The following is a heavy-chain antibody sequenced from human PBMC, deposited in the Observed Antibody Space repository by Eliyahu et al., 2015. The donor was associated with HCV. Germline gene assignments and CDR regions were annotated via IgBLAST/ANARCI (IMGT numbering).Heavy chain of an antibody. CDR3: ARIVPFRDDFWSGTFDN. Sequence: EVQLLESGGGLVQPGGSLRLSCTASGFTFTSXAMSWVRQAAGNGLEWVSAVSTSFGRTYYPDSVKGRFTISRDISKNTLYLQMNSLRAEDTAVYYCARIVPFRDDFWSGTFDNWGQGTLVTVSS. CDR1: GFTFTSXA. V-gene: IGHV3-23*01. D-gene: IGHD3-3*01. CDR2: VSTSFGRT. J-gene: IGHJ4*02.